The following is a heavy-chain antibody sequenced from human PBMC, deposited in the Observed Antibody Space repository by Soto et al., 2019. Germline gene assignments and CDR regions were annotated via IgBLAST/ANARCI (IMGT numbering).Heavy chain of an antibody. Sequence: GGSLRLSCAASGFTFSSYRMNWVRQAPGKGLERVSYISSSGSNIFYADSVKGRFTISRDNAKNSLYLQMNSLRDEDTAVYYCARRFAGYYGLDVWGQGTTVTVSS. CDR2: ISSSGSNI. CDR3: ARRFAGYYGLDV. V-gene: IGHV3-48*02. CDR1: GFTFSSYR. J-gene: IGHJ6*02.